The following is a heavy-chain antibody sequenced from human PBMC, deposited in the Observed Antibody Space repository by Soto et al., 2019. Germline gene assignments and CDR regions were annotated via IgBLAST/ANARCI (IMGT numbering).Heavy chain of an antibody. J-gene: IGHJ4*02. V-gene: IGHV4-59*01. CDR2: IYYSGST. D-gene: IGHD6-13*01. CDR3: AREGGIAAAGAFDY. CDR1: GGSISSYY. Sequence: QVQLQESGPGLVKPSETLSLTCTVSGGSISSYYWSWIRQPPGKGLEWIGYIYYSGSTNYNPSLTSRVTISVDTSKNQFSLKLSSVTAADTAVYYCAREGGIAAAGAFDYWGQGTLVTVSS.